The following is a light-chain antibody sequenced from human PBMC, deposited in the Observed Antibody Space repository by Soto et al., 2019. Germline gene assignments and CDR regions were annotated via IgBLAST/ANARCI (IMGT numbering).Light chain of an antibody. V-gene: IGLV1-44*01. CDR3: AAWGDSLNGRV. Sequence: QSVLTHPPSASGTPGQRVTISCSGSSPNIGSNPVSWYQQLPGTAPRLLIYSNNERPSGVPDRLSGSKSGTSASLAISGLQSEDEADYYCAAWGDSLNGRVCGGGTKVTVL. CDR2: SNN. J-gene: IGLJ3*02. CDR1: SPNIGSNP.